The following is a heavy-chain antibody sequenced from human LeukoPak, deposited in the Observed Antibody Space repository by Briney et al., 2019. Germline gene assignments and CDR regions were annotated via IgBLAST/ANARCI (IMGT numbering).Heavy chain of an antibody. CDR3: ARQAGGY. Sequence: SETLSLTCTVSGGFVSSGSYYWTWIRQPAGKGLEWIGRIYTSGNTNYNPSLKSRVTISVDTSKNQFSLKLTSVTDADTAVYYCARQAGGYWGQGALVTVSS. J-gene: IGHJ4*02. V-gene: IGHV4-61*02. CDR2: IYTSGNT. CDR1: GGFVSSGSYY. D-gene: IGHD3-16*01.